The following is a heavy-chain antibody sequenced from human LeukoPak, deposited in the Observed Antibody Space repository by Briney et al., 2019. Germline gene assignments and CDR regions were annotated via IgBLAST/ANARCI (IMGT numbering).Heavy chain of an antibody. CDR1: GYTFTSYA. CDR2: INAGNGNT. J-gene: IGHJ5*02. V-gene: IGHV1-3*01. CDR3: ARGAVRGVIPKNWFDP. Sequence: GASVKVSCKASGYTFTSYAMHWVRQAPGQRLGWMGWINAGNGNTKYSQKFQGRVTITRDTSASTAYMELSSLRSEDTAVYYCARGAVRGVIPKNWFDPWGQGTLVTVSS. D-gene: IGHD3-10*01.